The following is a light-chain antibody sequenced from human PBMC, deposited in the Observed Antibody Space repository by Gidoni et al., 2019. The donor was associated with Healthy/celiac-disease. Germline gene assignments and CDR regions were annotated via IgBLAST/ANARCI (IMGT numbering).Light chain of an antibody. Sequence: EIVMTQSPATLSVSPGERATLSCRASQSVNSNLAWYQQKPGQAPRLLIYGASTRATGTPARFSGSGSGTEFTLTISSLQSEDFAVYYCQQYNNWPPMYTFGQGTKLEIK. V-gene: IGKV3-15*01. CDR3: QQYNNWPPMYT. CDR2: GAS. CDR1: QSVNSN. J-gene: IGKJ2*01.